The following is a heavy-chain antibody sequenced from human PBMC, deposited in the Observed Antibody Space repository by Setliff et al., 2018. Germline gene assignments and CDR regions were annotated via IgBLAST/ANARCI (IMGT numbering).Heavy chain of an antibody. Sequence: SETLSLTCTVSGGSINSGSYYWSWIRQPAGKGLEWIGRIYSRGSTNYNPSLKSRVTVSLYASKNQLSLKLSSVTAADTAVYYCARDHYDYYDSRQAFDIWGQGTMVTVSS. CDR2: IYSRGST. CDR3: ARDHYDYYDSRQAFDI. V-gene: IGHV4-61*02. J-gene: IGHJ3*02. CDR1: GGSINSGSYY. D-gene: IGHD3-22*01.